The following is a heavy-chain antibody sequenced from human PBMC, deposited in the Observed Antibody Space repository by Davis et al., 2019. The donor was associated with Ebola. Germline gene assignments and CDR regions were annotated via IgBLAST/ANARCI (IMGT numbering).Heavy chain of an antibody. CDR3: AKLTLYWSGYSDWFDP. J-gene: IGHJ5*02. D-gene: IGHD3-3*01. V-gene: IGHV3-23*01. CDR2: ISGSGGST. CDR1: GFTFDDYA. Sequence: GESLKISCAASGFTFDDYAMHWVRQAPGKGLEWVSLISGSGGSTYYADSVKGRFTISRDNSKNTLYLQMNSLRAEDTAVYYCAKLTLYWSGYSDWFDPWGQGTLVTVSS.